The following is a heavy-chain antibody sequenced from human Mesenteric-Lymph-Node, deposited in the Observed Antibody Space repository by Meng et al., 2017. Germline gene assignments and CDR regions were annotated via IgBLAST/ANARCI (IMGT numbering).Heavy chain of an antibody. D-gene: IGHD5-12*01. CDR1: GYTFTGYY. CDR2: IIPILGIA. CDR3: ARVLSVKWLRHYYYGMDV. V-gene: IGHV1-69*04. J-gene: IGHJ6*02. Sequence: SVKVSCKASGYTFTGYYMHWVRQAPGQGLEWMGRIIPILGIANYAQKFQGRVTITADKSTSTAYMELSSLRSEDTAVYYCARVLSVKWLRHYYYGMDVWGQGTTVTVSS.